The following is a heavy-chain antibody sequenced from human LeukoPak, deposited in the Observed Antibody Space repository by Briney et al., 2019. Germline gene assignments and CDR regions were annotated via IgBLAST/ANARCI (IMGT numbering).Heavy chain of an antibody. J-gene: IGHJ3*02. D-gene: IGHD3-22*01. V-gene: IGHV3-33*01. CDR2: IWYDGSNK. CDR1: GFTFSSYG. Sequence: GGSLRLSCAASGFTFSSYGMHWVRQAPGKGLEWVAVIWYDGSNKYYADSVKGRFTISRDNSKNTLYLQMNSLRAEDTAVYYCARGKSSGYTFDIWGQGTMVTVSS. CDR3: ARGKSSGYTFDI.